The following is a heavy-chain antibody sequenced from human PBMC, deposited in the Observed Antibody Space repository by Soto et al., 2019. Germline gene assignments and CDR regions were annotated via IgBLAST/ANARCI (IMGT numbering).Heavy chain of an antibody. CDR2: IYYSGST. CDR3: ASYLWGSFFDS. D-gene: IGHD3-16*01. CDR1: GGSISSYY. V-gene: IGHV4-59*01. J-gene: IGHJ4*02. Sequence: SETLSLTCTVSGGSISSYYWSWIRQPPGKGLEWIGYIYYSGSTNYNPSLKSRVTISVDTSKDQFSLKLSSVTAADTAVYYCASYLWGSFFDSWGQGTLVNVSS.